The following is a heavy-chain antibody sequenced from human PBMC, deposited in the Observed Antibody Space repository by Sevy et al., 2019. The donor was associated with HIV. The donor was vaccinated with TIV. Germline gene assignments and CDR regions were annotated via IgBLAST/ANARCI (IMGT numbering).Heavy chain of an antibody. D-gene: IGHD2-2*01. Sequence: GGSLRLSCIASGFTFSTYGMHWVRQAPGKGLEWVAVMSYDGSNKYYADSVKGRFTISRDNSKNTLYLQMNSLRAEDTAVYYCAKDGGRSLVPAAFADYWGQGTLVTVSS. CDR1: GFTFSTYG. CDR2: MSYDGSNK. CDR3: AKDGGRSLVPAAFADY. V-gene: IGHV3-30*18. J-gene: IGHJ4*02.